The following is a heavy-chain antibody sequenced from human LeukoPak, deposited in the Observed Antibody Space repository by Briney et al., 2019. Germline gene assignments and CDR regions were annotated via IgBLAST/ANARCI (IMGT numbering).Heavy chain of an antibody. J-gene: IGHJ4*02. CDR1: GFPFNNYW. CDR2: INVDGSDT. D-gene: IGHD2-15*01. V-gene: IGHV3-74*01. CDR3: ARTGSGASTTNY. Sequence: GGSLRLSCAASGFPFNNYWIHWVRQVPGKGLVWVSRINVDGSDTAYADAVKGRFTISRDNAKNTVFLQMNSLRAEDTAIYYCARTGSGASTTNYWGQGTLVIVSS.